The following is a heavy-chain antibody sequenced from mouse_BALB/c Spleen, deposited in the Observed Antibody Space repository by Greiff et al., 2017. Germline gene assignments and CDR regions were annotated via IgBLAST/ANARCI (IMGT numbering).Heavy chain of an antibody. CDR1: GYTFTSYW. Sequence: QVQLKQPGAELVKPGASVKLSCKASGYTFTSYWMHWVKQRPGQGLEWIGEIDPSDSYTNYNQKFKGKATLTVDKSSSTAYMQLSSLTSEDSAVYYCARGLTGGFDYWGQGTTLTVSS. D-gene: IGHD4-1*01. CDR2: IDPSDSYT. V-gene: IGHV1-69*02. CDR3: ARGLTGGFDY. J-gene: IGHJ2*01.